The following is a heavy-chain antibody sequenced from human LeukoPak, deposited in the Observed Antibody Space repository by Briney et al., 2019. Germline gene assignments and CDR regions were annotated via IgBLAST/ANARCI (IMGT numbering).Heavy chain of an antibody. CDR1: GFTVSSNY. CDR3: ARTVAGSGNDYFDY. V-gene: IGHV3-53*01. CDR2: IYSGGSA. Sequence: GGSLRLSCAASGFTVSSNYMSWVRQAPGEGLEWVSVIYSGGSAYYADSVEGRFTISRDNSKNTLYLQMNTLGAEDTAVYYCARTVAGSGNDYFDYWGQGTLVTVSS. J-gene: IGHJ4*02. D-gene: IGHD6-19*01.